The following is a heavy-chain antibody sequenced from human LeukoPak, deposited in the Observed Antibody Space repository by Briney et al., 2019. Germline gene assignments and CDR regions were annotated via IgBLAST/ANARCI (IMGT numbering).Heavy chain of an antibody. V-gene: IGHV4-34*01. CDR3: AVGAAMVTYYFDY. CDR2: INHSGST. Sequence: PSEALSLTCAVYGGSFSGYYWSWIRQPPGKGLEWIGEINHSGSTNYNPSLKSRVTISVDTSKNQFSLKLSSVTAADTAVYYCAVGAAMVTYYFDYWGQGTLVTVSS. CDR1: GGSFSGYY. J-gene: IGHJ4*02. D-gene: IGHD5-18*01.